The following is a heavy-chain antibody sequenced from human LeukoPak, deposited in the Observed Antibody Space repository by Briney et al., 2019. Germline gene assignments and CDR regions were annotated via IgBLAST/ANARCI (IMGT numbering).Heavy chain of an antibody. J-gene: IGHJ4*02. CDR3: ARRRYYYGSGSYYKKEYYFDY. CDR1: GGSISSYY. CDR2: IYYSGST. V-gene: IGHV4-59*01. Sequence: PSETLSLTCTVSGGSISSYYWSWIRQPPGKGLEWIGEIYYSGSTNYNPSLKSRVTISVDTSKNQFSLKLSSVTAADTAVYYCARRRYYYGSGSYYKKEYYFDYWGQGTLVTVSS. D-gene: IGHD3-10*01.